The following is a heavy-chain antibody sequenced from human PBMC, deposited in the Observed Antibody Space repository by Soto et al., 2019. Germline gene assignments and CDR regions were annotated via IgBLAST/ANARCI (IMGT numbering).Heavy chain of an antibody. V-gene: IGHV4-59*07. CDR3: ARVWGGAFDI. J-gene: IGHJ3*02. Sequence: SDTLSLSCTVHRSSITSYYWSWIRQPPGKGLEWIGYIYYSGSTNYNPSLKSRVTISVDTSKNQFSLKLSSVTAADTAVYYCARVWGGAFDIWGQGTMVT. CDR1: RSSITSYY. CDR2: IYYSGST. D-gene: IGHD3-10*01.